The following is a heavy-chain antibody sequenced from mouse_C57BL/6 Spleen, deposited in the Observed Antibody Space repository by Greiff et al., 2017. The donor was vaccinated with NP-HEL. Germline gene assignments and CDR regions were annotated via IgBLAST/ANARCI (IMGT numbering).Heavy chain of an antibody. J-gene: IGHJ2*01. D-gene: IGHD2-1*01. Sequence: DVQLVESGGGLVKPGGSLKLSCAASGFTFSSYAMSWVRQTPEKRLEWVATISDGGSYTYYPDNVKGRFTISRDNAKNNLYLQMSHLKSEDTAMYYCAREGVRWYFDYWGQGTTLTVSS. CDR1: GFTFSSYA. CDR3: AREGVRWYFDY. CDR2: ISDGGSYT. V-gene: IGHV5-4*01.